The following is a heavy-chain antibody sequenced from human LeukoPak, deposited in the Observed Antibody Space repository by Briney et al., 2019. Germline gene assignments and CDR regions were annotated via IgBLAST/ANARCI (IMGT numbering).Heavy chain of an antibody. CDR1: GGTFSSYA. J-gene: IGHJ5*02. Sequence: SVKVSCKASGGTFSSYAISWVRQASGQGLEWMGRIIPIFGIANYAQKFQGRVTITADKSTSTAYMELSSLRSEDTAVYYCARDTRGTSSGWFDPWGQGTLVTVSS. CDR3: ARDTRGTSSGWFDP. D-gene: IGHD2-2*01. V-gene: IGHV1-69*04. CDR2: IIPIFGIA.